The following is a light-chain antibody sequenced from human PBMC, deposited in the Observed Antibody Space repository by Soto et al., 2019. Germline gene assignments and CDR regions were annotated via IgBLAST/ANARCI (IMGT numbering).Light chain of an antibody. CDR3: QQLGSYPIT. CDR2: AAS. Sequence: DIQLTQSPSFLSASVGDRVTITCRASQGISSYLAWYQQKPGKAPKLLIYAASTLKSGVPSRFSGSGSGTEFTLTISSLQAEDFANYYCQQLGSYPITFGQGTRLEIK. J-gene: IGKJ5*01. CDR1: QGISSY. V-gene: IGKV1-9*01.